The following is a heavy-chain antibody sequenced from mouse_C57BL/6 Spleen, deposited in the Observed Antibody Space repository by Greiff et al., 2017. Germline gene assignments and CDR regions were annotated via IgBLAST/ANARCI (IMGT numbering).Heavy chain of an antibody. J-gene: IGHJ4*01. D-gene: IGHD2-3*01. CDR1: GYTFTSYW. V-gene: IGHV1-52*01. Sequence: QVQLQQPGAELVRPGSSVKLSCKASGYTFTSYWMHWVKQRPIQGLEWIGNIDPSDSETHYNQKFKDKATLTVDKSSSTAYMQLSSLTSEDSAGYYCARYSILYAMDYWGQGTSVTVSS. CDR3: ARYSILYAMDY. CDR2: IDPSDSET.